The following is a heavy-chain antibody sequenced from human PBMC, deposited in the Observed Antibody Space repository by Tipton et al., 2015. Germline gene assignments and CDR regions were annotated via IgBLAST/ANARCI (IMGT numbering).Heavy chain of an antibody. CDR2: IHYSGST. Sequence: TLSLTCTVSGGSVSNGSYYWSWIRQPPGKGLEWIGYIHYSGSTNSNPSLKSRVTISIDTSENHFSLKMSSVTAADTAVYYCARVNEWESRGDVWGQGTTVTVSS. J-gene: IGHJ6*02. CDR1: GGSVSNGSYY. CDR3: ARVNEWESRGDV. D-gene: IGHD1-26*01. V-gene: IGHV4-61*03.